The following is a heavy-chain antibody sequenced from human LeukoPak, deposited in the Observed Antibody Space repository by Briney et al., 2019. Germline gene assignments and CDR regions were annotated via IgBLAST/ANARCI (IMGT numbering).Heavy chain of an antibody. V-gene: IGHV1-2*06. Sequence: ASVKVSCQTSGYTFTGYYMHWVRQAPGRGLEWMGRINPNSGGTNYAQKFQGRVTMTRATSISTAYMELSRLRSDDTAVYYCARERGHYYDSSGNYYSDDYWGQGTLVTVSS. D-gene: IGHD3-22*01. CDR3: ARERGHYYDSSGNYYSDDY. CDR1: GYTFTGYY. CDR2: INPNSGGT. J-gene: IGHJ4*02.